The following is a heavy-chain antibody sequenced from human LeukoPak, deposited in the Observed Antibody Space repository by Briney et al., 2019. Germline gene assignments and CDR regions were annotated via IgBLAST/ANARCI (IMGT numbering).Heavy chain of an antibody. V-gene: IGHV4-61*02. CDR3: ARDSCSGGSCYDQDYYYYGMDV. CDR2: IYTSGST. D-gene: IGHD2-15*01. J-gene: IGHJ6*02. CDR1: GGSISSGSYY. Sequence: SETLSLTCTVSGGSISSGSYYWSWIRQPAGKGLEWIGRIYTSGSTNYNPSLKSRVTISVDTSKNQFSLKLSSVTAAGTAVYYCARDSCSGGSCYDQDYYYYGMDVWGQGTTVTVSS.